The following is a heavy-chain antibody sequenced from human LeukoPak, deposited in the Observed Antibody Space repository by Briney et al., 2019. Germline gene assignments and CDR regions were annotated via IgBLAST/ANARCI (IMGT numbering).Heavy chain of an antibody. CDR1: GFTFSSYG. D-gene: IGHD3-22*01. CDR2: ISYDGSNK. V-gene: IGHV3-30*03. J-gene: IGHJ5*02. Sequence: GGSLRLSCAASGFTFSSYGMHWVRQAPGKGLEWVAVISYDGSNKYYADSVKGRFTIARDNSKNTLYLQMNSLRAEDTAVYYCARGERDYYDSSGYYLNWFDHWGQGTLVTVSS. CDR3: ARGERDYYDSSGYYLNWFDH.